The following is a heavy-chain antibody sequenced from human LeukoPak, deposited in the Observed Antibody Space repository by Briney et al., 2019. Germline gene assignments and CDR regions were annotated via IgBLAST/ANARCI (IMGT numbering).Heavy chain of an antibody. D-gene: IGHD3-10*01. Sequence: SETLSLTCTVSGGSISSGSYYWSWIRQPAGKGLEWIGRIYTSGSTNYNPSLKSRVTISVDTSKNQFSLKLSSVTAADTAVYSCAGFTFFRGVITFDYWGQGTLVTVSS. CDR2: IYTSGST. CDR1: GGSISSGSYY. V-gene: IGHV4-61*02. J-gene: IGHJ4*02. CDR3: AGFTFFRGVITFDY.